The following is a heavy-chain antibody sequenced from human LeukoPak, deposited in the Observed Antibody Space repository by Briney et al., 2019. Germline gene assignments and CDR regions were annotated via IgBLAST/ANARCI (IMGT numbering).Heavy chain of an antibody. CDR1: GYTFTGYY. J-gene: IGHJ3*02. V-gene: IGHV1-2*02. CDR2: INPNSGGT. D-gene: IGHD6-19*01. Sequence: WASVKVSCKASGYTFTGYYMHWVRQAPGQGLEWMGLINPNSGGTNYAQKFQGRVTMTRDTSISTAYMELSRLRSDDTAVYYCASRGSGWSTIDAFDIWGQGTMVTVSS. CDR3: ASRGSGWSTIDAFDI.